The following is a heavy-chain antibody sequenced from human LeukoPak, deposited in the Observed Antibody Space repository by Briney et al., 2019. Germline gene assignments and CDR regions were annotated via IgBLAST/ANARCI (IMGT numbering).Heavy chain of an antibody. D-gene: IGHD6-19*01. J-gene: IGHJ4*02. CDR1: GGSMSPYH. CDR2: IYYSGST. Sequence: SETLSLTCTVSGGSMSPYHWGWLRQPPGKGLEWTGYIYYSGSTNYNPSLNSRVTISVDTSKNQFSPRLGSVTAADTAIYYCARAVSGRFDYWGQGTLVTVSS. CDR3: ARAVSGRFDY. V-gene: IGHV4-59*08.